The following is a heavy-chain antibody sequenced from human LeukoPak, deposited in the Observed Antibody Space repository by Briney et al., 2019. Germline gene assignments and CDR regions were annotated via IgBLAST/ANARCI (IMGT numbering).Heavy chain of an antibody. D-gene: IGHD2-15*01. J-gene: IGHJ6*03. Sequence: GGSLRLSCAASGFTFSSYAFHWVRQAPGKGLEWVALISYDGSNKYYADSVKGRFTISRDNSKNTLYLQMNSLRAEDTAVYYCAKNGDRGAYCSGGSCYPYYYYYMDVWGKGATVTISS. V-gene: IGHV3-30*04. CDR1: GFTFSSYA. CDR2: ISYDGSNK. CDR3: AKNGDRGAYCSGGSCYPYYYYYMDV.